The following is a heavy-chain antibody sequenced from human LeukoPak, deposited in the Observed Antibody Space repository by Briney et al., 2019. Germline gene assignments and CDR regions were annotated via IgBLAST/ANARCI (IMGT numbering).Heavy chain of an antibody. J-gene: IGHJ6*02. V-gene: IGHV4-34*01. CDR2: INHSGST. Sequence: SETLSLTCAVYGGSFRGYYWSWIRQPPGKGLEWIGEINHSGSTNYNPSLKSRVTISVDTSKNQFSLKLSSVTAADTAVYYCARGAVGATGETYYYYYGMDVWGQGTTVTVSS. CDR3: ARGAVGATGETYYYYYGMDV. D-gene: IGHD1-26*01. CDR1: GGSFRGYY.